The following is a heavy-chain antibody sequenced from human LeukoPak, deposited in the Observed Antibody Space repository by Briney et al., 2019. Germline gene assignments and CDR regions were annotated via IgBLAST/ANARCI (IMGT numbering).Heavy chain of an antibody. CDR1: GYTFSSYA. CDR3: ARDQRGDYPAHAFDI. CDR2: ISYDGSNK. V-gene: IGHV3-30-3*01. J-gene: IGHJ3*02. D-gene: IGHD4-17*01. Sequence: GRSLRLSCAASGYTFSSYAMHWVRQAPGKGLGWVAVISYDGSNKYYADSVKGRFTISRDNSKNTLYLQMNSLRAEDTAVYYCARDQRGDYPAHAFDIWGQGTMVTVSS.